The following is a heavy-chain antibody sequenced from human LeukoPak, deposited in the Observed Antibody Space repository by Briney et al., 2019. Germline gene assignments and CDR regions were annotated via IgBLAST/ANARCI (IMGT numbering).Heavy chain of an antibody. CDR2: IIPILGIA. CDR1: GGTFSSYA. CDR3: AKESVCSSTSCLYYFDY. V-gene: IGHV1-69*04. Sequence: SVKVSCKASGGTFSSYAISWVRQAPGQGLEWMGRIIPILGIANYAQKFQGRVTITADKSTSTAYMELSSLRSEDTAVYYCAKESVCSSTSCLYYFDYWGQGTLVTVSS. D-gene: IGHD2-2*01. J-gene: IGHJ4*02.